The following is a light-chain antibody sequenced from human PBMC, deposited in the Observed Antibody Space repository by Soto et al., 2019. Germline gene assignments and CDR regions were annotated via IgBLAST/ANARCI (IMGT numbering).Light chain of an antibody. CDR2: WAS. V-gene: IGKV4-1*01. Sequence: DIVMTQSPDSPTVSLGERATINCKSSQSGLYSSNNKNYLAWYQQKPGQPPKLLIYWASTRESGVPDRFSGSGSGTDFTLTISSLQAEDVAVYYCQQYFSTPWTFGQGTKVEIK. J-gene: IGKJ1*01. CDR1: QSGLYSSNNKNY. CDR3: QQYFSTPWT.